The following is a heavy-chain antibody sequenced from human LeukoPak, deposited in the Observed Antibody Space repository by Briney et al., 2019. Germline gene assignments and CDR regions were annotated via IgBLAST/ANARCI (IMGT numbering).Heavy chain of an antibody. Sequence: SQTLSLTCTVSGGSIISGGYYWSWIRQPPGKGLEWIGYVYHSGSTYYNPSLKSRVTMLVDRSKNQFSLKLSSVTAADTAVYYCARDLYGDYVNDYWGQGTLVTVSS. CDR2: VYHSGST. V-gene: IGHV4-30-2*01. J-gene: IGHJ4*02. D-gene: IGHD4-17*01. CDR3: ARDLYGDYVNDY. CDR1: GGSIISGGYY.